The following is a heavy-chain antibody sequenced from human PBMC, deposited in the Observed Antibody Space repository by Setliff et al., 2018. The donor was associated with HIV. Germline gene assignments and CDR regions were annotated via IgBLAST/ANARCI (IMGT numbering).Heavy chain of an antibody. CDR1: GGTFSSYA. CDR3: ASRNFDAFDI. CDR2: IIPILGIA. Sequence: SVKVSCKASGGTFSSYAISWVRQAPGQGLEWMGGIIPILGIANYAQKFQGRVTITADESTSTAYMELSSLRSEDTAVYYCASRNFDAFDIWGQGTMVTVSS. J-gene: IGHJ3*02. V-gene: IGHV1-69*10.